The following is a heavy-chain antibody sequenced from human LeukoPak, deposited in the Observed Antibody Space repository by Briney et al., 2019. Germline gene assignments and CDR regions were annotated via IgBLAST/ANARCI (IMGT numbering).Heavy chain of an antibody. Sequence: GGSLRLSCAASGFTFSSYSMNWVRQAPGKGLEWVSSISSSSSYIYYADSVKGRFTISRDNSKNTLYLQMNSLRAEDTAVYYCARFYYDSSGYPDYWGQGTLVTVSS. D-gene: IGHD3-22*01. J-gene: IGHJ4*02. V-gene: IGHV3-21*01. CDR1: GFTFSSYS. CDR3: ARFYYDSSGYPDY. CDR2: ISSSSSYI.